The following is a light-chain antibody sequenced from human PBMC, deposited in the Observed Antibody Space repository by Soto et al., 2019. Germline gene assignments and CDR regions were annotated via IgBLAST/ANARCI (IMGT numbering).Light chain of an antibody. J-gene: IGKJ4*01. CDR1: QRPLHSNGYNY. CDR2: LGS. V-gene: IGKV2-28*01. CDR3: MQALQTPLT. Sequence: DIVMTQTPLSPSVTPGQPASISCESSQRPLHSNGYNYLDWYLQKPGQSPQXLIYLGSNRASGVPDRFSGSGSGTDFTLKISRVEAEDVGVYYCMQALQTPLTFGGGTKVDI.